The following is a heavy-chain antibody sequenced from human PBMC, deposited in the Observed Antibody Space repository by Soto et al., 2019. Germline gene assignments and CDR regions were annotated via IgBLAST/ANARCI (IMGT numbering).Heavy chain of an antibody. D-gene: IGHD3-22*01. Sequence: SETLSLTCTVSGGSISSFYWSWIRQPPGKGLEWIGYIYYSGSTNYNPSLKSRVTISVDTSKNQFSLKLSSVTAADTAVYYCARENYYYDSSGQIDYWGQGTLVTVSS. CDR2: IYYSGST. CDR3: ARENYYYDSSGQIDY. CDR1: GGSISSFY. J-gene: IGHJ4*02. V-gene: IGHV4-59*01.